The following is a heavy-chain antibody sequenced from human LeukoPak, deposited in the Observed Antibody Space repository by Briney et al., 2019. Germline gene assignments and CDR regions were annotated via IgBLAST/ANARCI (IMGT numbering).Heavy chain of an antibody. Sequence: ASVKVSCKASGYTFTGYYMHWVRQAPGQGLEWMGWINPNSGGTNYAQKFQGRVTTTRDTSISTAYMELSRLRSDDTAVYYCARERIAVAGIPSLGYWGQGTLVTASS. D-gene: IGHD6-19*01. V-gene: IGHV1-2*02. CDR3: ARERIAVAGIPSLGY. J-gene: IGHJ4*02. CDR2: INPNSGGT. CDR1: GYTFTGYY.